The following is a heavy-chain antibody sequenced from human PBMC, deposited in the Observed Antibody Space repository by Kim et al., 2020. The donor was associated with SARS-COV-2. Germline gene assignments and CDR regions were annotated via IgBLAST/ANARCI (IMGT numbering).Heavy chain of an antibody. D-gene: IGHD2-2*01. CDR2: IYYSGST. CDR1: GGSISSSSYY. Sequence: SETLSLTCTVSGGSISSSSYYWGWIRQPPGKGLEWIGSIYYSGSTYYNPSLKSRVTISVDTSKNQFSLKLSSVTAADTAVYYCARHEGPAAMRVYYYYYYGMDVWGQGTTVTVSS. V-gene: IGHV4-39*01. CDR3: ARHEGPAAMRVYYYYYYGMDV. J-gene: IGHJ6*02.